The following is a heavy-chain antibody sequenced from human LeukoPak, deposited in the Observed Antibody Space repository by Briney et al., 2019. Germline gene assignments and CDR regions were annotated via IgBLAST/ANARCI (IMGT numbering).Heavy chain of an antibody. CDR2: INPNSGGT. D-gene: IGHD6-19*01. CDR1: GYTFTGYY. J-gene: IGHJ4*02. V-gene: IGHV1-2*02. Sequence: ASVTVSCKASGYTFTGYYIHWVRQAPGQGLEWMGWINPNSGGTNYAQKFQGRVTMTRHTSISTAYMELSRLRSDDPAVFYCATSSGWKSNIDYWGQGTLVTVSS. CDR3: ATSSGWKSNIDY.